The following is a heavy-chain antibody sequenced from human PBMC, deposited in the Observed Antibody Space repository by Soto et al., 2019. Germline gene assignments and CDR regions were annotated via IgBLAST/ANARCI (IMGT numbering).Heavy chain of an antibody. V-gene: IGHV1-69*13. CDR3: ARDYRGTVVNYDAFDI. D-gene: IGHD2-21*01. Sequence: GASVKVSCKASGGTFSSYAISWVRQAPGQGLEWMGGIIPIFGTANYAQKFQGRVTITADESTSTAYMELSSLRSEDTAVYYCARDYRGTVVNYDAFDIWGQGTMLTVSS. CDR1: GGTFSSYA. CDR2: IIPIFGTA. J-gene: IGHJ3*02.